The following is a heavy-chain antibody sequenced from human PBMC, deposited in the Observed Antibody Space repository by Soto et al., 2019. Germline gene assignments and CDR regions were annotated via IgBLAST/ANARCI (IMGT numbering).Heavy chain of an antibody. Sequence: QVQLVQSGAEVKKPGASVKVSCKASGYTFTGYYMHWVRQAPGQGLECMGWINPNSGGTNYAQKFQGWVTMTRDTSISTAYMELSRLRSDDTAVYYCARELGRYTWYGMDVWGQGTTVTVSS. CDR1: GYTFTGYY. V-gene: IGHV1-2*04. CDR2: INPNSGGT. D-gene: IGHD3-9*01. J-gene: IGHJ6*02. CDR3: ARELGRYTWYGMDV.